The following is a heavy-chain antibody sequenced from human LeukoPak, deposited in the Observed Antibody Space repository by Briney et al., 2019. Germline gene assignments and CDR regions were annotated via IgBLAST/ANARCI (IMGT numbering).Heavy chain of an antibody. J-gene: IGHJ6*02. Sequence: GGSLRLSCAASGFTFSSYWMHWVRQAPGKGLVWVSRINSDGSSTSYADSVKGRFTISRDNAKNTLYLQMNSLRAEDTAVYYCAREEKVVITPRYYGRDVWGQGTTVTVSS. D-gene: IGHD3-22*01. CDR1: GFTFSSYW. CDR3: AREEKVVITPRYYGRDV. V-gene: IGHV3-74*01. CDR2: INSDGSST.